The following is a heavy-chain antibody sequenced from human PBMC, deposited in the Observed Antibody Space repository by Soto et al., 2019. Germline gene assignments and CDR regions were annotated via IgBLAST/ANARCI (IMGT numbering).Heavy chain of an antibody. J-gene: IGHJ5*02. Sequence: PGGSLRLSCAASGFPFNTYAMSWVRQAPGKGPEWVSAISESGDNAFYADSVQGRFTISRDNSYNILYLQMNSLRAGDTALYFCAKGGYIYGLDPWGQGTLVTVSS. CDR3: AKGGYIYGLDP. V-gene: IGHV3-23*01. CDR1: GFPFNTYA. D-gene: IGHD5-18*01. CDR2: ISESGDNA.